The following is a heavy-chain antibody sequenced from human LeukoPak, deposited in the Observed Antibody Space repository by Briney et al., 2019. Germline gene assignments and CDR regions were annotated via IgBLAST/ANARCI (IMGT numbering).Heavy chain of an antibody. CDR2: ISSSSSYI. J-gene: IGHJ4*02. CDR3: ARDSYYGFDY. D-gene: IGHD3-22*01. V-gene: IGHV3-21*01. CDR1: GGSISSSS. Sequence: ETLSLTCTVSGGSISSSSYYWGWIRQPPGKGLEWVSSISSSSSYIYYADSVKGRFTISKDNAKNSLYLQMNSLRAEDTAVYYCARDSYYGFDYWGQGTLVTVSS.